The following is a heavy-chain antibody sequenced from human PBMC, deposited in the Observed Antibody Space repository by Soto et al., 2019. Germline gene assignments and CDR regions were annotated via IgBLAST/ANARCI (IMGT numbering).Heavy chain of an antibody. J-gene: IGHJ4*02. CDR2: IIPILGIA. CDR3: ARLTMVRYEFDY. Sequence: QVQLVQSGAEVKKPGXSVKVSCKASGGTFSSYTISWVRQAPGQGLEWMGRIIPILGIANYAQKFQGRVTITADKSTSTAYMELSSLRSEDTAVYYCARLTMVRYEFDYWGQGTLVTVSS. CDR1: GGTFSSYT. D-gene: IGHD3-10*01. V-gene: IGHV1-69*02.